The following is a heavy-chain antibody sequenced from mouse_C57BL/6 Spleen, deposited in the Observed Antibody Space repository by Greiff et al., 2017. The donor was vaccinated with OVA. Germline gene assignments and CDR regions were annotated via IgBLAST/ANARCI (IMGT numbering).Heavy chain of an antibody. CDR1: GYTFPDHT. D-gene: IGHD2-4*01. CDR2: IYPRDGST. CDR3: ARLDYDYDWYFDV. Sequence: QVQLQQSDAELVKPGASVKISCKVSGYTFPDHTIHWMKQRPEQGLEWIGYIYPRDGSTTYNEKFKGKATLTADKSSSTAYMQLNSLTSEDSAVYCCARLDYDYDWYFDVWGTGTTVTVSS. J-gene: IGHJ1*03. V-gene: IGHV1-78*01.